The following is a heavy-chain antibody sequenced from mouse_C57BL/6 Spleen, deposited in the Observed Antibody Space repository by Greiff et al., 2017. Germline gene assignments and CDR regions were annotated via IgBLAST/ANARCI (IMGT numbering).Heavy chain of an antibody. J-gene: IGHJ4*01. CDR2: IRSKSNNYAT. V-gene: IGHV10-1*01. CDR3: VRPFTVVAYYYAMDY. D-gene: IGHD1-1*01. CDR1: GFSFNTYA. Sequence: EVKVVESGGGLVQPKGSLKLSCAASGFSFNTYAMNWVRQAPGKGLEWVARIRSKSNNYATYYADSVKDRFTISRDDSESMLYLQMNNLKTEDTAMYYCVRPFTVVAYYYAMDYWGQGTSVTVSS.